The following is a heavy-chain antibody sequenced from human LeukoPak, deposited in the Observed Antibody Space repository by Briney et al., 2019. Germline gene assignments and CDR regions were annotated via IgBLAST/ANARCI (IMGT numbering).Heavy chain of an antibody. CDR2: INPNSGGT. CDR3: AREGHDYGED. V-gene: IGHV1-2*02. Sequence: ASVKVSCKASGYTFTGYYMHWVRQAPGQGLEWMGWINPNSGGTNYAQKFQGRVTMARDTSVSTAYMELSRLRSEDTAVYYCAREGHDYGEDWGQGALVTVSS. CDR1: GYTFTGYY. D-gene: IGHD4-17*01. J-gene: IGHJ4*02.